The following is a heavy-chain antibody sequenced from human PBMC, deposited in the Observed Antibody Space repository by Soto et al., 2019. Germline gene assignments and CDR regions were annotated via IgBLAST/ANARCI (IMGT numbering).Heavy chain of an antibody. Sequence: PGESLKISCKGSGYSFTSYWISWVRQMPGKGLEWMGRIDPSDSYTNYSPSFQGHVTISADKSISTAYLQWSSLKASDTAMYYCARHGSNSGARGYYYGMDVWGQGTTVTVSS. CDR3: ARHGSNSGARGYYYGMDV. V-gene: IGHV5-10-1*01. CDR1: GYSFTSYW. J-gene: IGHJ6*02. D-gene: IGHD6-19*01. CDR2: IDPSDSYT.